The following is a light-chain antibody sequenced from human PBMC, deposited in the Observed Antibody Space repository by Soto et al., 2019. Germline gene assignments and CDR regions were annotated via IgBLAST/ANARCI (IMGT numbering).Light chain of an antibody. J-gene: IGKJ1*01. CDR3: QHYRT. CDR2: GAS. CDR1: QSVSSSY. Sequence: EIVLTQSPGTLSLSPGERATLSCRASQSVSSSYLAWYQQKPGQAPRLLIYGASSRATGTPDRFSGSGSGTDFTLTISRLEPEDFAVYYCQHYRTFGQGTKV. V-gene: IGKV3-20*01.